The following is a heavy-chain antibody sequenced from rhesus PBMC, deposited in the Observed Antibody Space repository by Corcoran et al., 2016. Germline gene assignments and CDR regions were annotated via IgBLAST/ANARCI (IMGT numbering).Heavy chain of an antibody. CDR3: ARVGYSYTYNRFDI. Sequence: QVQLQESGPGLVKPLETLSLTCAVSGGSISSNNWSWIRQAPGKGMEGIGYIYGSGSSTNYNPSHKSRVTLSVDTSKNQLSLKLSSVTAADTAVYYCARVGYSYTYNRFDIWGPGALVTVSS. CDR2: IYGSGSST. CDR1: GGSISSNN. J-gene: IGHJ5-1*01. V-gene: IGHV4S11*01. D-gene: IGHD5-12*01.